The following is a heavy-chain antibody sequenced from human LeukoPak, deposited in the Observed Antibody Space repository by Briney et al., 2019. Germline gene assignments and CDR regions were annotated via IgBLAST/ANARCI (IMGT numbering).Heavy chain of an antibody. CDR2: ISYSGSI. J-gene: IGHJ4*02. CDR1: GGSISSRPYY. CDR3: ARGTVTTLFDY. V-gene: IGHV4-39*02. Sequence: SETLSLTCTVSGGSISSRPYYWGWVRQPPGKGLEWIGSISYSGSIHYNPSLKSRVTISVDTSKNHFSLRLSSVTAADTAVYYCARGTVTTLFDYWGQGTLVAVSS. D-gene: IGHD4-17*01.